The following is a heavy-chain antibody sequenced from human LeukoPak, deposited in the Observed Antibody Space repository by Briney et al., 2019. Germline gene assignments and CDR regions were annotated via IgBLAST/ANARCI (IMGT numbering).Heavy chain of an antibody. V-gene: IGHV3-7*03. J-gene: IGHJ4*02. CDR1: GFTFSGYW. CDR2: IKQDGSEK. CDR3: AKKAPEYNYNYYFDY. D-gene: IGHD5-18*01. Sequence: AGGSLRLSCAASGFTFSGYWMSWVRQAPGKGLEWVANIKQDGSEKYYVDSVKGRFTISRDNAKNSLYLQMNSLRAEETAVYYCAKKAPEYNYNYYFDYWGQGTLVTVSS.